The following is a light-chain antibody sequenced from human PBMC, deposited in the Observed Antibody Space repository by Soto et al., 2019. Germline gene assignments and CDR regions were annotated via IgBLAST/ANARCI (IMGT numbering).Light chain of an antibody. V-gene: IGKV3-11*01. Sequence: EILLTQSPATLSLSPGERATLSCRASQSVSSYLAWYQRKPGQAPRLLIYDASNRATGIPARFSGSGSGTDFTLTISSLEPEDFAVYYCQQRSHWPPAFGQGTKLEIK. J-gene: IGKJ2*01. CDR2: DAS. CDR1: QSVSSY. CDR3: QQRSHWPPA.